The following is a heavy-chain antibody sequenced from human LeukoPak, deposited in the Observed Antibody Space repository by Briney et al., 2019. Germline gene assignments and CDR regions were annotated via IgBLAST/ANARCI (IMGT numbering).Heavy chain of an antibody. J-gene: IGHJ4*02. D-gene: IGHD6-6*01. CDR3: AREHSSSSGKVFDY. Sequence: VASVKVSCKASGYTFPGYYMHWVRQAPGQGLEWMGWISPNSGGTNYAQKFQGRVTMTRDTSISTAYMELSRLRSDDTAVYYCAREHSSSSGKVFDYWGQGTLVTVSS. V-gene: IGHV1-2*02. CDR1: GYTFPGYY. CDR2: ISPNSGGT.